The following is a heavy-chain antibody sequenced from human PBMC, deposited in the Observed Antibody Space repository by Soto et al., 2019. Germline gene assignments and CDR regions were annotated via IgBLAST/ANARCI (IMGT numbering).Heavy chain of an antibody. J-gene: IGHJ3*02. CDR2: IGGGGVNA. Sequence: PGESLKISCAASGFTFSSYAMSWVRQAPGKGLEWVSIIGGGGVNAYYADSVKGRFTISRDNSINALYLQMSSLRAGDTAVSYCAKGILVKPPGSRALDIWGQGTMVTVSS. V-gene: IGHV3-23*01. D-gene: IGHD2-2*01. CDR3: AKGILVKPPGSRALDI. CDR1: GFTFSSYA.